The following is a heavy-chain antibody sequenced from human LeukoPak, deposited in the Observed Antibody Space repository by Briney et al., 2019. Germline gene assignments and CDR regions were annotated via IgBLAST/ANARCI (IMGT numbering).Heavy chain of an antibody. CDR1: GGSISSGGYY. D-gene: IGHD3-3*01. V-gene: IGHV4-30-2*01. CDR2: IYHSGST. J-gene: IGHJ5*02. Sequence: SQTLSLTCTVSGGSISSGGYYWSWIRQPPGKGLEWIGYIYHSGSTYYNPALQSRVTISMDRSRSQFSLRLTSVTAADTAVYFCASFDYDLSTTSPRTGRSWGQGTLVSVTA. CDR3: ASFDYDLSTTSPRTGRS.